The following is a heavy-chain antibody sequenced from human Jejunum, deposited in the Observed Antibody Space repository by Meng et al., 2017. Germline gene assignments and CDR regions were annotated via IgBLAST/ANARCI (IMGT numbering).Heavy chain of an antibody. J-gene: IGHJ4*02. Sequence: GPLQGPAPGMVGPSETLSLTCTVSGGSVSSTNCYWSWIRQPPGKGLEWIGYRYYSGSTNYNPSLKSRVTISVDTSKSQFSLKLFSVTAADTAVYYCAREYCISTTCYFDSWGQGTLVTVSS. CDR1: GGSVSSTNCY. CDR2: RYYSGST. D-gene: IGHD2-2*01. V-gene: IGHV4-61*01. CDR3: AREYCISTTCYFDS.